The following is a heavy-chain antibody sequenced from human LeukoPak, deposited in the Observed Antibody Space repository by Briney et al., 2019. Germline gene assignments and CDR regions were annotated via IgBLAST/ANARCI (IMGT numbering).Heavy chain of an antibody. V-gene: IGHV3-23*01. CDR1: GFTFSSYS. Sequence: GGSLRLSCAASGFTFSSYSMNWVRQAPGKGLEWVSTVTGSGGSTFYAGSVKGRFTISRDNSKNTLYLQMNSLRAEDTAVYYCARDIYYDSWEGFDPWGQGTLVTVSS. D-gene: IGHD3-22*01. CDR2: VTGSGGST. CDR3: ARDIYYDSWEGFDP. J-gene: IGHJ5*02.